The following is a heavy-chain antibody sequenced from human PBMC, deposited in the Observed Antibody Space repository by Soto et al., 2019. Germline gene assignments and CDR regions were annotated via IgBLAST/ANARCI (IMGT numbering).Heavy chain of an antibody. CDR1: GYTFTSYD. J-gene: IGHJ6*03. V-gene: IGHV1-8*01. CDR3: ARASGPPYYYYYMDV. CDR2: MNPNSGNT. D-gene: IGHD2-8*02. Sequence: ASVKVSCKASGYTFTSYDINWVRQATGQGLEWMGWMNPNSGNTGYAQKFQGRVTMTRNTSISTAYMELSSLRSEDTAVYYCARASGPPYYYYYMDVWGKGTTVTVSS.